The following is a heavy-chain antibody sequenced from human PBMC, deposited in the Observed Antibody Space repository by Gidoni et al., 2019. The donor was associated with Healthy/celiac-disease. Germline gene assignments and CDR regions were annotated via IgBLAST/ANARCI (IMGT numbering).Heavy chain of an antibody. CDR2: IIPIFGTA. J-gene: IGHJ4*02. D-gene: IGHD1-26*01. Sequence: QVQLVQSGAEVKKPGSSVEVSCKASGGTVSSYAIRWGRQTPGQGLEWMGGIIPIFGTANYAQKFQGRVTITADESTSTAYMELSSLRSEDTAVYYCATLVRWELLSSDYWGQGTLVTVSS. CDR3: ATLVRWELLSSDY. V-gene: IGHV1-69*01. CDR1: GGTVSSYA.